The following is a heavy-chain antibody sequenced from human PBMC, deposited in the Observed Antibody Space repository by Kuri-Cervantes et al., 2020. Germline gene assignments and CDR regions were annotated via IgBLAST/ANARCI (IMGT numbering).Heavy chain of an antibody. Sequence: GESLKISCAASGFTFSSYGMHWVRQAPGKGLEWVAVISYDGSNKYYADSVKGRFTISRDNSKNTLYLQMNSLRAEDTAVYYCARDYWGAYWGSYYSAYYYYGMDVWGQGTTVTVSS. J-gene: IGHJ6*02. CDR1: GFTFSSYG. V-gene: IGHV3-30*03. CDR3: ARDYWGAYWGSYYSAYYYYGMDV. CDR2: ISYDGSNK. D-gene: IGHD1-26*01.